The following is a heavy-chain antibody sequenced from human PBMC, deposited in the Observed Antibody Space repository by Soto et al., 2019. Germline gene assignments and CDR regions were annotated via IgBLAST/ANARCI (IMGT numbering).Heavy chain of an antibody. V-gene: IGHV4-31*03. CDR1: GGSISSGGYY. CDR2: IYYSGST. D-gene: IGHD2-15*01. CDR3: ARGKRYCSGGSCYSSYYYGMDV. Sequence: SETLSLTCTVSGGSISSGGYYWSWIRQHPGKGLEWTGYIYYSGSTYYNPSLQSRVTISVDTSKNQFSLKLSSVTAADTAVYYCARGKRYCSGGSCYSSYYYGMDVWGQGTTVTVSS. J-gene: IGHJ6*02.